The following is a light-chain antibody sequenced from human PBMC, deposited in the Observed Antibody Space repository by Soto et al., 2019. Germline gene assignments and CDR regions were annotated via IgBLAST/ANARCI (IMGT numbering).Light chain of an antibody. CDR3: QQYNNWPLA. Sequence: EIVMTQSPATLSVSPGERATLSCRASQSVSSNLAWYQQKPGQAPRLLIYDASTRATAIPARFSGSGSGTEFTLTISRLQSEDFAVYYCQQYNNWPLAFGQGTKLAIK. CDR1: QSVSSN. V-gene: IGKV3D-15*01. J-gene: IGKJ2*01. CDR2: DAS.